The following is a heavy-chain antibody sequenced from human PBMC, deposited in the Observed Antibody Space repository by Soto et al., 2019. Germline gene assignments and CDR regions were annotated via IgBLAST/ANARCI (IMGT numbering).Heavy chain of an antibody. Sequence: GGSLRLSCAASGFTFSSYDMHWVRQATGKGLEWVSAIGTAGDTYYPGSVKGRFTISRENAKNSLYLQMNSLRAEDTAVYYCARGDYYDSSGGEYFQHWGQGTLVTVSS. CDR3: ARGDYYDSSGGEYFQH. CDR1: GFTFSSYD. D-gene: IGHD3-22*01. CDR2: IGTAGDT. V-gene: IGHV3-13*01. J-gene: IGHJ1*01.